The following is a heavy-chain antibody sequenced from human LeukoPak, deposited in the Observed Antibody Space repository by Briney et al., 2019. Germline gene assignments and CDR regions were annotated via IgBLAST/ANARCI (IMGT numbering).Heavy chain of an antibody. D-gene: IGHD1-1*01. CDR1: GGSITTYY. CDR3: ARAQLNLLVDFGMDV. CDR2: INYSGST. J-gene: IGHJ6*02. V-gene: IGHV4-59*01. Sequence: SETLSLTCTVSGGSITTYYWTWIRQPPGKGLEWIGYINYSGSTNYNPSLKSRVTISVDTSKNQFSLKLSSVAAADTAVYYCARAQLNLLVDFGMDVWGQGTTVTVSS.